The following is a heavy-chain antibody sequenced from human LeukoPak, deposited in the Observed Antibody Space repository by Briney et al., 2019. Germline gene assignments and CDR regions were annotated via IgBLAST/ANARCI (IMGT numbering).Heavy chain of an antibody. CDR2: IKQDGSEK. V-gene: IGHV3-7*01. J-gene: IGHJ6*02. CDR3: ARSGYSGYRGGYYYYGMDV. D-gene: IGHD5-12*01. CDR1: GFTFSNYW. Sequence: GGSLRLSCAASGFTFSNYWMSWVRQAPGKGLEWVANIKQDGSEKYYVDSVKGRFTISRDNAKNSLYLQMNSLRAEDTAVYYCARSGYSGYRGGYYYYGMDVWGQGTTVTVSS.